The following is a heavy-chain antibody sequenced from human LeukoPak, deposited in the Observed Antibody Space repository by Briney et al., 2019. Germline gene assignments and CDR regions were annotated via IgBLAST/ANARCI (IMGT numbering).Heavy chain of an antibody. CDR3: ARRRGGRYYNSWFDP. Sequence: ASVKVSCTASGYTFTSYGISWVRHAPGQGLEWMGWISAYNGNTNYAQKVQGRVTMTTGTSTSTAYMELRSLRSDDTAVYYCARRRGGRYYNSWFDPWGQGTLVTVSS. J-gene: IGHJ5*02. CDR2: ISAYNGNT. D-gene: IGHD1-26*01. V-gene: IGHV1-18*01. CDR1: GYTFTSYG.